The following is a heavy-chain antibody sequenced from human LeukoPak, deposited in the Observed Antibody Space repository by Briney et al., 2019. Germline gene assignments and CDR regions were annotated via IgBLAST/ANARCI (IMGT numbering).Heavy chain of an antibody. J-gene: IGHJ1*01. V-gene: IGHV3-49*04. CDR3: TITMVRGAKYFQH. CDR1: GFTFGDYA. Sequence: GGSLRLSCTASGFTFGDYAMSWVRQAPGKGLEWVGFIRSKAYGGTTEYAASVKGRFTISRDDSKSIAYLQMNSLKTEDTAVYYCTITMVRGAKYFQHWGQGTLVTVSS. D-gene: IGHD3-10*01. CDR2: IRSKAYGGTT.